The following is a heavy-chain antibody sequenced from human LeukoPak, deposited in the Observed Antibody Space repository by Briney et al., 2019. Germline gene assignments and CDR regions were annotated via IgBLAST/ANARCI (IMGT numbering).Heavy chain of an antibody. V-gene: IGHV3-21*01. CDR3: ARVLAGYYDSSGYSGNDAFDI. D-gene: IGHD3-22*01. J-gene: IGHJ3*02. CDR2: ISSSRSYI. CDR1: GFTSSSYS. Sequence: TGGSLRLSCAASGFTSSSYSMNWIRQAPGKGLEWVSSISSSRSYIYYADSVKGRFTISRDNAKNSLYLQMNSLRAEDTAVYYCARVLAGYYDSSGYSGNDAFDIWGQGTMVTVSS.